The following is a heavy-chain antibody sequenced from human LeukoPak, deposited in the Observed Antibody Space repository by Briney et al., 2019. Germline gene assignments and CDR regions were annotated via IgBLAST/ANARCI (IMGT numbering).Heavy chain of an antibody. V-gene: IGHV1-8*01. CDR1: GYTFSSYD. CDR3: ARALSWTTDSYYYIDV. Sequence: GASVKVSCKASGYTFSSYDINWVRQATGQGLEWMVWMNPNSGNTGNAQKFQGRVTMTRNSSITTAYMELSSLRSEDTAVYYCARALSWTTDSYYYIDVWGKGTTVTVS. J-gene: IGHJ6*03. CDR2: MNPNSGNT. D-gene: IGHD3/OR15-3a*01.